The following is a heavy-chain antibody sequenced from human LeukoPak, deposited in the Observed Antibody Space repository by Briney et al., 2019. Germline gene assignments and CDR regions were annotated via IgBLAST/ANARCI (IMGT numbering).Heavy chain of an antibody. Sequence: GGSLRLSCAVSGFMFSNYWMTWVRQAPGKGLEWVANIKQDGSEKYYVDSVKGRFTISRDNARNSLYLQMNSLRAEDTAVYYCARDPYSGTYGDTYYYYMDVWGKGTTVTISS. CDR3: ARDPYSGTYGDTYYYYMDV. J-gene: IGHJ6*03. CDR1: GFMFSNYW. V-gene: IGHV3-7*01. CDR2: IKQDGSEK. D-gene: IGHD1-26*01.